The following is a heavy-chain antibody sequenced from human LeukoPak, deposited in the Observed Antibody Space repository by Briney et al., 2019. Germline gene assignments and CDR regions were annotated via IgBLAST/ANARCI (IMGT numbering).Heavy chain of an antibody. CDR1: VGSTSSSDW. CDR2: IYHSGST. CDR3: ASGGDGGVDY. Sequence: PSGSLSLTRAVSVGSTSSSDWWSWVRHTPGKGLEWIGEIYHSGSTNYNPSLKSRATISVYKSKNTFSPKLSSVTAAGTAAYFFASGGDGGVDYWGQGTLVTVSS. D-gene: IGHD3-16*01. V-gene: IGHV4-4*02. J-gene: IGHJ4*02.